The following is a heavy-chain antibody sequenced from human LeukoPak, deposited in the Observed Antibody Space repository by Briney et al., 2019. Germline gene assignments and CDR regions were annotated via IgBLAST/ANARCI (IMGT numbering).Heavy chain of an antibody. V-gene: IGHV3-23*01. CDR3: AKSSVTRLASYYYDSSGPAG. Sequence: GGSLRLSCAASGFTFSSYAMSWVRQAPGKGLEWVSAISGSGGSTYYADSVKGRFTISRDNSKNTLYLQMNSLRAEDTAVYYCAKSSVTRLASYYYDSSGPAGWGQGTLVTVSS. J-gene: IGHJ4*02. D-gene: IGHD3-22*01. CDR2: ISGSGGST. CDR1: GFTFSSYA.